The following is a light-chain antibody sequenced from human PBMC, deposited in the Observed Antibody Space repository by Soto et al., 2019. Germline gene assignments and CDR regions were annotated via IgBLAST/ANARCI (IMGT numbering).Light chain of an antibody. CDR3: SSYAGSNTYV. CDR1: SSDVGGYNY. J-gene: IGLJ3*02. Sequence: QSALTQPPSASGSPGQSVTISCTGTSSDVGGYNYVSWYQQHPGKAPKLMIYEVSKRPSGVPDRFSGSKSGNTASLTVSGLLAEDEADYYCSSYAGSNTYVFGGGTKLTVL. V-gene: IGLV2-8*01. CDR2: EVS.